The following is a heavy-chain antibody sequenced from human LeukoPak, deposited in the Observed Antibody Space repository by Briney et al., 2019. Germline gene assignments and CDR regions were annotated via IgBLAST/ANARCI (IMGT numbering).Heavy chain of an antibody. CDR2: VSNSDNII. V-gene: IGHV3-11*04. D-gene: IGHD3-3*01. Sequence: GGSLRLSCAASGFIFSDYYMSWIRQAPGKGLEWVSYVSNSDNIIHYADSVKGRFTISRDNAKNSLYLQMNNLRVEDTAVYYCARDLQRITIFGGALGFDPWGQGTLVTVSS. J-gene: IGHJ5*02. CDR1: GFIFSDYY. CDR3: ARDLQRITIFGGALGFDP.